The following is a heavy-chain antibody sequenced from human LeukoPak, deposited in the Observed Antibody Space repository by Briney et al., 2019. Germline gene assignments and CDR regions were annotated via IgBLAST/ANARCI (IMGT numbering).Heavy chain of an antibody. Sequence: ASVKVSCKASGYTFTGYYMHWVRQAPGQGLEWMGWTNPNSGGTNYAQKFQGWVTMTRDTSISTAYMELSRLRSDDTAVYYCARDGCSSTSCFDYGNWFDPWGQGTLVTVSS. CDR2: TNPNSGGT. D-gene: IGHD2-2*01. J-gene: IGHJ5*02. V-gene: IGHV1-2*04. CDR3: ARDGCSSTSCFDYGNWFDP. CDR1: GYTFTGYY.